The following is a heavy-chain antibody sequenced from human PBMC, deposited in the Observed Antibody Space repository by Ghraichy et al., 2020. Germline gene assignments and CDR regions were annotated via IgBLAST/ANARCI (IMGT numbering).Heavy chain of an antibody. Sequence: GESLNISCVGSGFALSNYWMTWVRQAPGRGLECVADIKGDGSETYYVDSVKGRFTISRDNAKNSLVLQMNSLRVEDTAVYYCTTDFNWNNSWGQGTLVTVSS. CDR3: TTDFNWNNS. CDR1: GFALSNYW. CDR2: IKGDGSET. V-gene: IGHV3-7*02. D-gene: IGHD3/OR15-3a*01. J-gene: IGHJ5*01.